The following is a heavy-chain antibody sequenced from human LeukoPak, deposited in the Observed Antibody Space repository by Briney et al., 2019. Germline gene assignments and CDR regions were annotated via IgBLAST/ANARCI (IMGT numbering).Heavy chain of an antibody. Sequence: SVKVSCKASGGTFSSYAISRVRQALGQGLEWMGRIIPILGIANYAQTFQGRVTITADKSPSTGYMGLSSVRSEDTAVYYCARDAGLSGGQQRPLGLDYWGEGTLVTV. J-gene: IGHJ4*02. D-gene: IGHD6-25*01. CDR1: GGTFSSYA. CDR2: IIPILGIA. CDR3: ARDAGLSGGQQRPLGLDY. V-gene: IGHV1-69*04.